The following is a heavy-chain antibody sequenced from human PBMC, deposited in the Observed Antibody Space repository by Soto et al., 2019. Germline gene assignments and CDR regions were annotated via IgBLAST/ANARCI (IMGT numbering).Heavy chain of an antibody. CDR3: ARGTQLWLPGDFPPRYYYYYMDV. J-gene: IGHJ6*03. Sequence: EVQLVESGGGLVQPGGSLRLSCAASGFTFSSYSMNWVRRAQGKGLEWVSYISSSSSTIYYADSVKGRFTISRDNAKNSLYLQMNSLRAEDTAVYYCARGTQLWLPGDFPPRYYYYYMDVWGKGTTVTVSS. CDR2: ISSSSSTI. D-gene: IGHD5-18*01. CDR1: GFTFSSYS. V-gene: IGHV3-48*01.